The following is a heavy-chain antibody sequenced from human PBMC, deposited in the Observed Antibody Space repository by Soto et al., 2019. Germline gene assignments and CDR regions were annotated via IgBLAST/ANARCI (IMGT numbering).Heavy chain of an antibody. Sequence: LETLSLTCTVSCGSISRYYWSWIRQPPGKGLEWIGYIYYSGSTNYNPSLKSRVTISVDTSKNQFSLMLSSVTAADTAVYYCARSPASSSWYSYWGQGTLVTVSS. CDR1: CGSISRYY. D-gene: IGHD6-13*01. J-gene: IGHJ4*02. CDR3: ARSPASSSWYSY. V-gene: IGHV4-59*08. CDR2: IYYSGST.